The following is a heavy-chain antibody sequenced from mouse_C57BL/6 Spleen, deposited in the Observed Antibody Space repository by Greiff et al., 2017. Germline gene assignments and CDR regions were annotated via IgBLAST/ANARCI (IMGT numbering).Heavy chain of an antibody. V-gene: IGHV14-3*01. D-gene: IGHD1-1*01. Sequence: EQSVAELVRPGASVKLSCTASGFNIKNTYMHWVKQRPEQGLEWIGRIDPANGNTKYAPKFQGKATITADTSSNTAYLQLSSLTSEDTAIYYCAAPPSYGSSYAMDYWGQGTSVTVSS. CDR2: IDPANGNT. CDR1: GFNIKNTY. J-gene: IGHJ4*01. CDR3: AAPPSYGSSYAMDY.